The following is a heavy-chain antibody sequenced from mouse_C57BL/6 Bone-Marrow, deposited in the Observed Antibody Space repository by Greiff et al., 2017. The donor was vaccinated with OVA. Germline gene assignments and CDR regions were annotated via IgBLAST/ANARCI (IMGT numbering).Heavy chain of an antibody. Sequence: EVQLQESGGGLVQPGGSMKLSCVASGFTFSNYWMNWVRQSPEKGLEWVAQIRLKSDNYATHYAESVKGRFTISRDDSKSSVYLQMNNLRAEDTGIYYCTGSMGVVAGYWYFDVWGTGTTVTVSS. CDR3: TGSMGVVAGYWYFDV. V-gene: IGHV6-3*01. CDR1: GFTFSNYW. D-gene: IGHD1-1*01. CDR2: IRLKSDNYAT. J-gene: IGHJ1*03.